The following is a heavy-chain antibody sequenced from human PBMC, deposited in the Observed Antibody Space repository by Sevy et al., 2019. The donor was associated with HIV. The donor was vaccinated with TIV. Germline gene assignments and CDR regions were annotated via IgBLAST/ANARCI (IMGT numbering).Heavy chain of an antibody. Sequence: GGSLRLSCAGSGFTFSNYWMSWVRQAPGKGLEWVANIKRDGSEKYYVASVKGRFTISRDNAKTSLYLQMNSVRAEDTAVYYCARDLFSGGNAVYGYWGQGTLVTVSS. D-gene: IGHD2-15*01. J-gene: IGHJ4*02. CDR1: GFTFSNYW. CDR2: IKRDGSEK. V-gene: IGHV3-7*01. CDR3: ARDLFSGGNAVYGY.